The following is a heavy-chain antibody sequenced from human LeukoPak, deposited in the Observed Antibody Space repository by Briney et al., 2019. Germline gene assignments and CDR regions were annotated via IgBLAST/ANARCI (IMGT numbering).Heavy chain of an antibody. V-gene: IGHV4-34*01. D-gene: IGHD3-3*01. CDR3: ARDRSSYDFWSGYFPSYYYMDV. Sequence: PSETLSLTCAVYGGSFSGYYWSWIRQPPGKGLEWIGEINHSGSTNYNPSLKSRVTISVDTSKNQFSLKLSSVTAADTAVYYCARDRSSYDFWSGYFPSYYYMDVWGKGTTVTVSS. CDR2: INHSGST. J-gene: IGHJ6*03. CDR1: GGSFSGYY.